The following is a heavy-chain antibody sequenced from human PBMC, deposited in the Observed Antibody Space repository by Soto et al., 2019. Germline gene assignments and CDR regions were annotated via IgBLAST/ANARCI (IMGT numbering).Heavy chain of an antibody. V-gene: IGHV4-39*01. D-gene: IGHD3-9*01. CDR1: GGFISSSSYY. Sequence: PSETLSVTCTVSGGFISSSSYYWGWIRQAPGKGLEWIGSIYYSGSTYYNPSLKSRVTISVDTSKNQFSLKLSSVTAADTAVYYCASIYDILTGSHQPYGMDVWGQGTTVTVSS. CDR3: ASIYDILTGSHQPYGMDV. J-gene: IGHJ6*02. CDR2: IYYSGST.